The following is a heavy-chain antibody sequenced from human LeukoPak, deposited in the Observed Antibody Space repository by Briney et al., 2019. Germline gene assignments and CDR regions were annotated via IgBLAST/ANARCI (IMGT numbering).Heavy chain of an antibody. CDR2: IIPIFGTA. V-gene: IGHV1-69*06. CDR1: GYTFINYG. J-gene: IGHJ4*02. D-gene: IGHD6-13*01. Sequence: SVKVSCKASGYTFINYGISWVRQAPGQGLEWMGGIIPIFGTANYAQKFQGRVTITADKSTSTAYMELSSLRSEDTAVYYCARVGIAAATIPYFDYWGQGTLVTVSS. CDR3: ARVGIAAATIPYFDY.